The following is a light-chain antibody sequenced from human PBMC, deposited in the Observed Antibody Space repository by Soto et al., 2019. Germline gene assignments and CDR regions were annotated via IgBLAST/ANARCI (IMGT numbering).Light chain of an antibody. V-gene: IGKV1-39*01. J-gene: IGKJ1*01. Sequence: DIPMTQSPLSLSASEGDRVTITCRASQSISSYLSWYQQKPGKAPKLLIYAASHLKSGVPSRFSGSGSGTEFTLTINSLQSDDFATYYCQQSFSIPWTFGQGTKVEIK. CDR3: QQSFSIPWT. CDR1: QSISSY. CDR2: AAS.